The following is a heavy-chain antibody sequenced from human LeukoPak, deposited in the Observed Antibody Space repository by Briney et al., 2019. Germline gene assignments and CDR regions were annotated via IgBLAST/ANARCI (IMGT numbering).Heavy chain of an antibody. J-gene: IGHJ4*02. V-gene: IGHV3-21*01. CDR3: ARVDQWELQSHDY. CDR1: GFTFSSYS. D-gene: IGHD1-26*01. Sequence: GGSLRLSCAASGFTFSSYSMNWVRQAPGKGLEWVSSISSSSSYIYYADSVKGRFTISRDNAKNSLYLQMNSLRAEDTAVYYCARVDQWELQSHDYWGQGTLVTVSS. CDR2: ISSSSSYI.